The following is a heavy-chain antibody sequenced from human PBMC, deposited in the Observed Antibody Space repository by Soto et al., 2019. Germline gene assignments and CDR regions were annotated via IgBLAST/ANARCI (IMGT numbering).Heavy chain of an antibody. D-gene: IGHD3-10*01. J-gene: IGHJ6*03. CDR2: VYYTGNT. CDR1: GGYISSYY. CDR3: ARGGGFGETPLGYYYYYMDV. V-gene: IGHV4-59*01. Sequence: SETLSLTCTVPGGYISSYYWSWIRQSPGKGLEWIGYVYYTGNTNYNPSLKSRVTISIDTSKNYFSLKLSSVTAADTAVYYCARGGGFGETPLGYYYYYMDVWGKGTTVTVSS.